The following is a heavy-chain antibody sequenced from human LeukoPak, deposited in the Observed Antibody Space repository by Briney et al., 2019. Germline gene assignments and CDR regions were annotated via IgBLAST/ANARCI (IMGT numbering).Heavy chain of an antibody. D-gene: IGHD6-13*01. Sequence: GGSLRLSCAASGFTFSSNGMHWVRQAPGKGLERVAFIRFDGSNTYYADSVKGRLTTSRDTSKNTLYLQMNSLRPEDTAVYYCAKAGGSSWAVLDYWGQGTLVTVSS. CDR1: GFTFSSNG. CDR2: IRFDGSNT. CDR3: AKAGGSSWAVLDY. V-gene: IGHV3-30*02. J-gene: IGHJ4*02.